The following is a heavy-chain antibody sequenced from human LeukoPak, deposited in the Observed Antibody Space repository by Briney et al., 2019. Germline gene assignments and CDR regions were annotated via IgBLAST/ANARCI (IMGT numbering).Heavy chain of an antibody. D-gene: IGHD3-3*01. CDR2: ISSSGSTI. CDR1: GFTFSSYE. V-gene: IGHV3-48*03. Sequence: GGSLGLSCAASGFTFSSYEMNWVRQAPGKGLEGVAYISSSGSTIYHADSVKGRFTISRDNAKNSLYLQMNSLRAEDTAVYYCARGHGGYYFDAFDIWGQGTMVTVSS. CDR3: ARGHGGYYFDAFDI. J-gene: IGHJ3*02.